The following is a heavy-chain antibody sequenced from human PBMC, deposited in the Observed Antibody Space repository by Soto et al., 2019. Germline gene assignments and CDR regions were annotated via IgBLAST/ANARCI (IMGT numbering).Heavy chain of an antibody. CDR1: GFTFSSYG. D-gene: IGHD3-3*01. CDR3: ARDPITLFGVVPHYFDY. J-gene: IGHJ4*02. Sequence: QPGGSLRLSCAASGFTFSSYGMHWVRQAPGKGLEWVAVIRNDGSNTYYADSVKGRFTISRDNAKNTLYLQMNSLRAEDTAVYYCARDPITLFGVVPHYFDYWGQGALVTVSS. CDR2: IRNDGSNT. V-gene: IGHV3-33*01.